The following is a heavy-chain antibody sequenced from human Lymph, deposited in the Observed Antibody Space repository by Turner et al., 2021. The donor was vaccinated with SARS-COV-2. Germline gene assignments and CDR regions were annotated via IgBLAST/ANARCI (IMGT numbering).Heavy chain of an antibody. CDR1: GGTFSTYV. CDR2: INPNLGIA. D-gene: IGHD1-26*01. CDR3: ERRNSGNYDAFDI. J-gene: IGHJ3*02. V-gene: IGHV1-69*10. Sequence: HVQLVQSGAEVKKPGSSLKVSCKASGGTFSTYVISWVLQAPGQGLEWMGGINPNLGIANYAQKFQGRVTITADKSTSTADMELSSLRSEDTAGYHCERRNSGNYDAFDIWGQGTMVTVSS.